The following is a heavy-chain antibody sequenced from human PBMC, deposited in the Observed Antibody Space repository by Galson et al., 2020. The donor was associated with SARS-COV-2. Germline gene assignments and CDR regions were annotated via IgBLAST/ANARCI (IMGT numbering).Heavy chain of an antibody. V-gene: IGHV1-24*01. D-gene: IGHD6-6*01. J-gene: IGHJ5*02. CDR2: FDPEDGET. CDR1: GYTLTQLS. CDR3: ATIGQLGRTEWFDP. Sequence: ASVTVSCKVSGYTLTQLSMHWVRQAPGKELEWMGGFDPEDGETIYAQKFQGRVTMTEDTSTDTAYMELSSLRSEDTAVYYCATIGQLGRTEWFDPWGQGTLVTVSS.